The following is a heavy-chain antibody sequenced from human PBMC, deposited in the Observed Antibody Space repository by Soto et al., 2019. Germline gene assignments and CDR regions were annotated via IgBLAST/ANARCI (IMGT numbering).Heavy chain of an antibody. CDR3: GRVVEGATRHTDPDS. J-gene: IGHJ5*01. V-gene: IGHV4-39*05. CDR1: GVSLPKSHSF. CDR2: VYHNGGA. D-gene: IGHD2-21*01. Sequence: SGTPSLPCTFSGVSLPKSHSFWAWVRPPPGKGLQFIASVYHNGGAHYNSSLKSRVTISVDTANNQVSLRMRSLTAADTAFYYCGRVVEGATRHTDPDSWGQGILVTVSS.